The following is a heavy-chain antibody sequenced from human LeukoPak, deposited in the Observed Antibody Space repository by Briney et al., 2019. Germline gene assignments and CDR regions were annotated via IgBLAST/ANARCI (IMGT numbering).Heavy chain of an antibody. CDR2: FDPEDGET. J-gene: IGHJ4*02. CDR1: GYTLTELS. Sequence: ASVKVSCKVSGYTLTELSMHWVRQAPGKGLEWMGGFDPEDGETIYAQKFQGRVTMTEDTSTDTAYMELSSLRSEDTAVYYCATDDYYGSGSYYQLVYWGQGTMVTVCS. D-gene: IGHD3-10*01. CDR3: ATDDYYGSGSYYQLVY. V-gene: IGHV1-24*01.